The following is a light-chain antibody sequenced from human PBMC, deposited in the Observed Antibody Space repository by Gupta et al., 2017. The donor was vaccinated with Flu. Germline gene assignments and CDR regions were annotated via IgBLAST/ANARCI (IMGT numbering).Light chain of an antibody. J-gene: IGKJ2*01. V-gene: IGKV3-11*01. CDR2: DAS. CDR1: QSVSNY. CDR3: QQRSNWPSAT. Sequence: ATLSLSPGERATLSCRASQSVSNYLAWYKQKPGQAPRLLIYDASNRATGIPARFSGSGSGTDFTLTISSREPEDFAVYYCQQRSNWPSATFGQGTKLEIK.